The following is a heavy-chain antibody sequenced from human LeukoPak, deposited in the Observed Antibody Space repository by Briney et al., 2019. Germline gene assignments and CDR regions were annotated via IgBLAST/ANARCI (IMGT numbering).Heavy chain of an antibody. V-gene: IGHV3-74*01. Sequence: WGSLRLSCAASGFTFTSYWMLWVRQAPGKGLVWVSRFNCEWCTSTYADSVKGRFTISRDNVKTTLYLQMNSLRADDTAVYYCTRGGAGGNWFDPWGQGTLVTVSS. CDR3: TRGGAGGNWFDP. CDR2: FNCEWCTS. CDR1: GFTFTSYW. D-gene: IGHD6-13*01. J-gene: IGHJ5*02.